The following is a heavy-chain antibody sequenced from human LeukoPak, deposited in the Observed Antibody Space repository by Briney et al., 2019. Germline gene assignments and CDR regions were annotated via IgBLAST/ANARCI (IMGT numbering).Heavy chain of an antibody. CDR1: GGSISSHY. J-gene: IGHJ5*01. D-gene: IGHD6-13*01. V-gene: IGHV4-59*08. Sequence: PSETLSLTCTVSGGSISSHYWSWIRQPPGKGLEWIGHIYSTGSTNYNPSLKSRVTISRDTSKNLLPLNMSSVTAADTAVYYCARHIAALGRAPFDSWGQGTLVIVSS. CDR3: ARHIAALGRAPFDS. CDR2: IYSTGST.